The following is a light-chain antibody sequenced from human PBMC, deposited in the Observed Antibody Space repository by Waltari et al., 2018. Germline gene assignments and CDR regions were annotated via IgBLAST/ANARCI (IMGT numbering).Light chain of an antibody. CDR3: QQYYSTPPYT. J-gene: IGKJ2*01. CDR2: LAC. CDR1: QSVLYSSNNKNY. V-gene: IGKV4-1*01. Sequence: DIVMTQSPDSLAVSLGERATINCKSSQSVLYSSNNKNYLAWYQQKPGQPPKVLIYLACFRESGVPDRFSGSGSETDFTLTISSLQAEDVAVYYCQQYYSTPPYTFGQGTKLEIK.